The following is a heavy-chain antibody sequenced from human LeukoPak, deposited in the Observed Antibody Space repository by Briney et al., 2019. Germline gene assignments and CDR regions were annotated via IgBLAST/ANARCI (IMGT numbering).Heavy chain of an antibody. Sequence: GGSLRLSCAASGFTFSSYSMNWVRQAPGKGLEWVSSIRSSSSYIYYADSVKGRFTISRDNAKNSLYLQMNSLRAEDTAVYYCASSYYWGQGTLVTVSS. CDR2: IRSSSSYI. V-gene: IGHV3-21*04. J-gene: IGHJ4*02. CDR3: ASSYY. D-gene: IGHD3-10*01. CDR1: GFTFSSYS.